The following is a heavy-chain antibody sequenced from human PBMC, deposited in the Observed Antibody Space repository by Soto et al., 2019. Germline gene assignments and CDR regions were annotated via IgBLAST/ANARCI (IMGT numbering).Heavy chain of an antibody. Sequence: SETLSLTCTVSGGSISSYYWSWIRQPPGKGLEWIGYIYYSGSTNYNPSLKSRVTISVDRSKNQFSLKLSSVTAADTAVYYCARAYGSGSSTIFVDYWGQGTLVTVSS. CDR3: ARAYGSGSSTIFVDY. J-gene: IGHJ4*02. D-gene: IGHD3-10*01. CDR2: IYYSGST. V-gene: IGHV4-59*12. CDR1: GGSISSYY.